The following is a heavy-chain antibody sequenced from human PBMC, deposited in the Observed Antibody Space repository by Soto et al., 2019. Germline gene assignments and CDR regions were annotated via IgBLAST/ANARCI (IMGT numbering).Heavy chain of an antibody. CDR2: ISAYNGNT. CDR3: ARPLGGYYYYGMDV. V-gene: IGHV1-18*01. J-gene: IGHJ6*02. CDR1: GYTFTSYG. Sequence: ASVKVSCKASGYTFTSYGISWVRQAPGQGLEWMGWISAYNGNTNYAQKLQGRVTMTTDTSTSTAYMELRSLRSDDTAVYYCARPLGGYYYYGMDVWGQGTTVTVSS. D-gene: IGHD1-26*01.